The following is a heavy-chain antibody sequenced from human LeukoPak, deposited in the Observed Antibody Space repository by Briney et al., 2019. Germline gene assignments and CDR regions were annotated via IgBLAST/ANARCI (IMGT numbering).Heavy chain of an antibody. J-gene: IGHJ4*02. CDR2: ISAYNGNT. CDR3: ARDPLTYYYDSSGYYLDY. V-gene: IGHV1-18*01. CDR1: GYTFTSYG. Sequence: ASVKVSCKASGYTFTSYGISWVRQAPGQGLEWMGWISAYNGNTNYAQKLQGRVTMTTDTSTSTAYMELRSLRSDDTAVYYCARDPLTYYYDSSGYYLDYWGQGTLVTVSS. D-gene: IGHD3-22*01.